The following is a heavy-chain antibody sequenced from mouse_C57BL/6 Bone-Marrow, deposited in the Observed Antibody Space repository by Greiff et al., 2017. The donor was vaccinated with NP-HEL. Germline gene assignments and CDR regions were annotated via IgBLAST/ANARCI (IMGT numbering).Heavy chain of an antibody. CDR1: GFTFSSYA. CDR3: ARGGRQLRLRFAY. V-gene: IGHV5-4*03. Sequence: EVMLVESGGGLVKPGGSLKLSCAASGFTFSSYAMSWVRQTPEKRLEWVATISDGGSYNYYPYNVKGRFTISRDNAKNNLYLQMSHLKSEDTAMYYCARGGRQLRLRFAYWGQGTLVTVSA. J-gene: IGHJ3*01. D-gene: IGHD3-2*02. CDR2: ISDGGSYN.